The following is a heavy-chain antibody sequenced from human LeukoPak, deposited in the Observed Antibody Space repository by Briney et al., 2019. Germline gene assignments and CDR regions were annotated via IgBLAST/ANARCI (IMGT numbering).Heavy chain of an antibody. CDR3: ARDHSSASYTYYYYYMDV. V-gene: IGHV1-46*01. Sequence: ASVKVSCKASGYTFTSYYMHWVRQAPGQGLEWMGIINPSGGSTSYAQKFQGRVTMTRDTSISTAYMELSSLRSDDTAVYYCARDHSSASYTYYYYYMDVWGKGTTVTVSS. CDR1: GYTFTSYY. D-gene: IGHD1-26*01. J-gene: IGHJ6*03. CDR2: INPSGGST.